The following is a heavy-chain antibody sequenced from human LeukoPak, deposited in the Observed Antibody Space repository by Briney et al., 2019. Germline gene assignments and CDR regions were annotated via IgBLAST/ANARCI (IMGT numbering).Heavy chain of an antibody. Sequence: ASVKVSCKASGYTFTSYAMHWVRQAPGQRLEWMGWINAGNGNTKYSQKFQGRVIITRDTSASTAYMELSSLRSEDTAVYYCARDQSGWYVGVDYWGQGTLVTVSS. CDR3: ARDQSGWYVGVDY. CDR2: INAGNGNT. J-gene: IGHJ4*02. D-gene: IGHD6-19*01. V-gene: IGHV1-3*01. CDR1: GYTFTSYA.